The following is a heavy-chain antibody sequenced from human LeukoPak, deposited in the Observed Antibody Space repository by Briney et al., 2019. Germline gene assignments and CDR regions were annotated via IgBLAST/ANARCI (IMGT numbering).Heavy chain of an antibody. CDR3: ARGLWFGEFEAPHWFDP. V-gene: IGHV6-1*01. D-gene: IGHD3-10*01. CDR2: TYYRSKWYN. J-gene: IGHJ5*02. CDR1: GDSVSSNSAA. Sequence: SQTLSLTCAISGDSVSSNSAAWNWIRQSPSRGLEWLGRTYYRSKWYNDYAVSVKSRITINPGTSKNQFSLQLNSVTPEDTAVYYCARGLWFGEFEAPHWFDPWGQGTLVTVSS.